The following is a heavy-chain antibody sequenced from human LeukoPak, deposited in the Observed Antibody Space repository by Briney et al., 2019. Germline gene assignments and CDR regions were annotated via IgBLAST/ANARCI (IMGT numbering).Heavy chain of an antibody. CDR1: GYTVTSYY. Sequence: ASVKVSCKASGYTVTSYYMHWVRQAPGQGLEWMAILNPSGGSSNYAQKFQGRVTITADESTSTAYMELSSLRSEDTAVYYCASRYCSSTSCYDYYGMDVWGQGTTVTVSS. CDR2: LNPSGGSS. V-gene: IGHV1-46*01. D-gene: IGHD2-2*01. CDR3: ASRYCSSTSCYDYYGMDV. J-gene: IGHJ6*02.